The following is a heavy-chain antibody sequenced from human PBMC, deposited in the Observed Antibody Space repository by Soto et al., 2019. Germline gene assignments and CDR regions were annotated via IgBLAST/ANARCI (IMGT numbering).Heavy chain of an antibody. CDR3: AMSPRGEMGTD. CDR2: INTYNGMT. CDR1: GYTFINYH. Sequence: QVQLVQSGGEVKKPGASVTVSCKASGYTFINYHITWVRQAPGQGLEWMAWINTYNGMTDYAQKFQGRVTMTRDTSTSTAYMELRNLGSDDTAVYFCAMSPRGEMGTDWGQGTLVTVTS. J-gene: IGHJ4*02. V-gene: IGHV1-18*01. D-gene: IGHD5-18*01.